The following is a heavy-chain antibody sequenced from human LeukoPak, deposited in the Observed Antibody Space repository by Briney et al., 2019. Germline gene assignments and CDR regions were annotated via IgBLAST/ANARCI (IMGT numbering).Heavy chain of an antibody. CDR3: AREKDVLRFLKWLFGFDY. CDR2: IKQDGSEK. D-gene: IGHD3-3*01. Sequence: PGGSLRLSCAASGFTFSSYWMSWVRQAPGKGLEWVANIKQDGSEKYYVDSVKGRFTISRDNAKNSLYLQMNSLRAEDTAVYYCAREKDVLRFLKWLFGFDYWGQGTLVTVSS. CDR1: GFTFSSYW. J-gene: IGHJ4*02. V-gene: IGHV3-7*01.